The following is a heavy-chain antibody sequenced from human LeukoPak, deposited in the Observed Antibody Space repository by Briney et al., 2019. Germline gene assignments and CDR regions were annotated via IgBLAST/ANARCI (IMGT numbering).Heavy chain of an antibody. V-gene: IGHV3-7*01. CDR3: ATTPGIAVSDY. CDR2: VKLDGSEQ. Sequence: GGSLRLSCAASGFTFSSYWMSWVRQAPGKGLEWVANVKLDGSEQSYVDSVKGRFTISRDNAKNSLYLQMNSLRAEDTAVYYCATTPGIAVSDYWGQGTLVTVSS. CDR1: GFTFSSYW. D-gene: IGHD6-19*01. J-gene: IGHJ4*02.